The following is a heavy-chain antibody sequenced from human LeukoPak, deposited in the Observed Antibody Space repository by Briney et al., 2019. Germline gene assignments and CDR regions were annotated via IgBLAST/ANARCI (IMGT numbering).Heavy chain of an antibody. J-gene: IGHJ4*02. V-gene: IGHV3-30*02. CDR1: GLTFSTSG. CDR3: AREGCIIVAGKFDS. CDR2: IQYDESDK. Sequence: GGSLRLSCAASGLTFSTSGMHWVRQAPGKGLEWVAFIQYDESDKYYADSVRGRLTISRDNSKNTLYLQMNSLRAEDTAVYYCAREGCIIVAGKFDSWGQGTLVTVSS. D-gene: IGHD6-19*01.